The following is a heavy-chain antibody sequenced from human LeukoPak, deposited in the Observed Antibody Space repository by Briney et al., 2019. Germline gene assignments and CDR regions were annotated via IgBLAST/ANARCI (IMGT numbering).Heavy chain of an antibody. CDR2: INPSGGST. CDR3: ARRGAGSSSWYFFSFDY. J-gene: IGHJ4*02. D-gene: IGHD6-13*01. Sequence: ASVKVSCKASGYTFTSYYMHWVRQAPGQGLEWMGIINPSGGSTSYAQKFQGRVTMTTDTSTSTAYMELRSLRSDDTAVYYCARRGAGSSSWYFFSFDYWGQGTLVTVSS. CDR1: GYTFTSYY. V-gene: IGHV1-46*01.